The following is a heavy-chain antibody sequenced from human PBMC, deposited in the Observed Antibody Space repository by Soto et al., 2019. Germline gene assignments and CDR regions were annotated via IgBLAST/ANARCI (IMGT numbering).Heavy chain of an antibody. CDR3: ARCPTTTYYYYYMDV. D-gene: IGHD1-26*01. J-gene: IGHJ6*03. V-gene: IGHV4-59*01. CDR2: IYYSGST. Sequence: SETLSLTCTVSGDSISSYYWSWIRQPPGKGLEWIGYIYYSGSTNYNPSLKSRVTISVDTSKNQFSLKLSSVTAADTAVYYCARCPTTTYYYYYMDVWGKGTTVTVSS. CDR1: GDSISSYY.